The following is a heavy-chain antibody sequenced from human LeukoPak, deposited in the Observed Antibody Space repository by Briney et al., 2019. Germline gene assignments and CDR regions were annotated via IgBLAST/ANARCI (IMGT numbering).Heavy chain of an antibody. J-gene: IGHJ4*02. CDR2: ISSSGSTI. CDR3: ARGAAAGGFDY. D-gene: IGHD6-25*01. CDR1: GFTFSSYE. Sequence: GGSLRLSCAASGFTFSSYEMNWVRQAPGKGLEWVSYISSSGSTIYYADSVKGRFTISRDNAKNSLYLQMNSLRAEDTAVYYCARGAAAGGFDYWGQGTLVTVSS. V-gene: IGHV3-48*03.